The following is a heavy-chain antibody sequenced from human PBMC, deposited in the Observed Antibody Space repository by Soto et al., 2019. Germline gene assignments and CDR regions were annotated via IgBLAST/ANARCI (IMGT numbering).Heavy chain of an antibody. CDR3: AKGRYDFWSGQEN. CDR2: ISYDGDRK. D-gene: IGHD3-3*01. Sequence: QVQLVESGGGVVQPGRSLRLSCAASGFTFSDYGIHWVRQAPGKGLAGLAVISYDGDRKYYADSVKGRFTISRENSKNTLSLQINSLRVEDTAVYYCAKGRYDFWSGQENWGQGTLVTVSS. J-gene: IGHJ4*02. V-gene: IGHV3-30*18. CDR1: GFTFSDYG.